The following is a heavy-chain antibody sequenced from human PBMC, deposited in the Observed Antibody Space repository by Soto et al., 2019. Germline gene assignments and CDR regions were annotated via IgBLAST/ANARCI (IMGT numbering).Heavy chain of an antibody. CDR2: INPNNGGT. CDR1: GYTFTGHY. CDR3: ARSALVLSVYVPPADWFDP. V-gene: IGHV1-2*02. Sequence: QVQLVQSGAEVKKPGASVKVSCKASGYTFTGHYIHWVRQAPGQGLEWMGWINPNNGGTNYGQKFQGRVTLTWDTSIRTAYMEVNRLTSDYTAGYYCARSALVLSVYVPPADWFDPWGQGTLVTVSS. J-gene: IGHJ5*02. D-gene: IGHD2-8*01.